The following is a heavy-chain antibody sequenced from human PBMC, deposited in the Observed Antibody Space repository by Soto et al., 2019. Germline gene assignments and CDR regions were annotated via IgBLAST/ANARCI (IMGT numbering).Heavy chain of an antibody. Sequence: GGSLRLSCAASGFTFSGHAMHWVRQAPGKGLDWVAAISTDGSYRVYADSVTGRFTVSRDNFKNTVDLQMDSLRVEDTAMYKCGRDVAVGGPRGTIDYWGQGTQVTVSS. V-gene: IGHV3-30-3*01. J-gene: IGHJ4*02. CDR2: ISTDGSYR. CDR3: GRDVAVGGPRGTIDY. CDR1: GFTFSGHA. D-gene: IGHD1-26*01.